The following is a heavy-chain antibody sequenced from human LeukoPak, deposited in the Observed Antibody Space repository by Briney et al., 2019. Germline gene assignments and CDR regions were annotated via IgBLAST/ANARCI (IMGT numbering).Heavy chain of an antibody. CDR3: AVMATKTVAFDI. Sequence: GESLKISCKASGYSFSTYWIGWVRQMPGKGLEWMAIIYPGDSDTMYSPSFQVQVTISADKSISTAYLQWSSLKASDTAMYYCAVMATKTVAFDIWGQGTMVTVSS. J-gene: IGHJ3*02. CDR1: GYSFSTYW. CDR2: IYPGDSDT. V-gene: IGHV5-51*01. D-gene: IGHD5-24*01.